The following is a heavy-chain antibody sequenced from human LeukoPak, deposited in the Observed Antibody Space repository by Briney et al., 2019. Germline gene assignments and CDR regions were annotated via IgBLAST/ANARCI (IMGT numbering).Heavy chain of an antibody. D-gene: IGHD3-10*01. Sequence: ASVKVSCKASGYTFASYDINWVRQATGQGLEWMGWMNPNSGNTGYAQKFQGRVTMTRNTSISTAYMELSSLRSEDTAVYYCARGRISFRGDYCFDYWGQGTLVTVSS. J-gene: IGHJ4*02. CDR2: MNPNSGNT. V-gene: IGHV1-8*01. CDR3: ARGRISFRGDYCFDY. CDR1: GYTFASYD.